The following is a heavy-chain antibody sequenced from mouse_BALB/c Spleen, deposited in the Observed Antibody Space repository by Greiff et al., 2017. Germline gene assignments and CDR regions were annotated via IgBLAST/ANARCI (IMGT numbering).Heavy chain of an antibody. J-gene: IGHJ2*01. Sequence: EVQRVESGGGLVKPGGSLKLSCAASGFTFSSYAMSWVRQTPEKRLEWVATISSGGSYTYYPDSVKGRFTISRDNANNTLYLQMSSLRSEDTAMYYCARQGNYYGSKEDYFDYWGQGTTLTVSS. CDR2: ISSGGSYT. CDR1: GFTFSSYA. D-gene: IGHD1-1*01. V-gene: IGHV5-9-3*01. CDR3: ARQGNYYGSKEDYFDY.